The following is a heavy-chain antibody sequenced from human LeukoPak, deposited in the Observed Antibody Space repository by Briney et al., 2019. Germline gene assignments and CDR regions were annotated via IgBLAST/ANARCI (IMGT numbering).Heavy chain of an antibody. CDR1: GFTFSSYG. CDR2: IRYDGSNK. V-gene: IGHV3-30*02. Sequence: PGGSLRLSCAASGFTFSSYGMHWVRHAPGKGLERVAFIRYDGSNKYYADSVKGRFTISRDNSKNTLYLQMNSLRAEGTAVYYCAKDMTTATGFVDYWGQGTLVSVSS. CDR3: AKDMTTATGFVDY. D-gene: IGHD4-17*01. J-gene: IGHJ4*02.